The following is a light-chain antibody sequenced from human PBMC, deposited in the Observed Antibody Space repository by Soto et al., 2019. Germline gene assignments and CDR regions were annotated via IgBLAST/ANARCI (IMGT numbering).Light chain of an antibody. V-gene: IGKV4-1*01. CDR1: QSVLYSSTNKNY. Sequence: DIVMTQSPDSLAVSLDERATINCKSRQSVLYSSTNKNYLAWYQQKPGQPPKVVIYWASTRGSGVPDRFSGSGSGTDFTLTISSLQAEDVAVYYCQHYYSSPLTFGGGTKV. CDR2: WAS. CDR3: QHYYSSPLT. J-gene: IGKJ4*01.